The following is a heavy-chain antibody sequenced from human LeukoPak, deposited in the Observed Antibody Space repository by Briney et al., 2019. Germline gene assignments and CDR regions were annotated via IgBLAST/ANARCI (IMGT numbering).Heavy chain of an antibody. D-gene: IGHD3-22*01. CDR2: ISYHGSNK. CDR1: GFTFSNYG. CDR3: AKAPHYSDSSGYPDY. V-gene: IGHV3-30*18. J-gene: IGHJ4*02. Sequence: GGSLRLSCAASGFTFSNYGMHWVRQAPGKGLEWVAAISYHGSNKYYADSVKGRFTISRDNSKDTLYLQMSSLRAEDTAVYYCAKAPHYSDSSGYPDYWGQGTLVTVSS.